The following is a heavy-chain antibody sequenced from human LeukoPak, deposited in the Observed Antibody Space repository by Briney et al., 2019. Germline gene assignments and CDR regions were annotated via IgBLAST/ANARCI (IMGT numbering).Heavy chain of an antibody. CDR3: ARRVPIVVVPAAVDY. J-gene: IGHJ4*02. CDR1: GFTFSSYA. CDR2: ISSNGGST. V-gene: IGHV3-64*01. Sequence: GGSLRLSCAASGFTFSSYAMHWVRQAPGKGLEYVSAISSNGGSTYYANSVKGRFTISRDNSKNTLYLQMGSLRAEDMAVYYCARRVPIVVVPAAVDYWGQGTLVTVSS. D-gene: IGHD2-2*01.